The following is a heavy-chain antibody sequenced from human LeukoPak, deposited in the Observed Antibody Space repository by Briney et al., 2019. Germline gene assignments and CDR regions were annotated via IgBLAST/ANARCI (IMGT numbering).Heavy chain of an antibody. Sequence: PSETLSPTCTVSGGSISSYYWSWIRQPPGKGLEWIGYIYYSGSTNYNPSLKSRVTISVDTSKNQFSLKLSSVTAADTAVYYCARARVLAAAGIWFDPWGQGTLVTVSS. J-gene: IGHJ5*02. CDR3: ARARVLAAAGIWFDP. V-gene: IGHV4-59*01. D-gene: IGHD6-13*01. CDR1: GGSISSYY. CDR2: IYYSGST.